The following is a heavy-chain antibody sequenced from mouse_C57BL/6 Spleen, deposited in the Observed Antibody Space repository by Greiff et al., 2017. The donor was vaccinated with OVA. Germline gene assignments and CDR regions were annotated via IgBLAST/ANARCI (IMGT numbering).Heavy chain of an antibody. CDR1: GLTFSSYA. V-gene: IGHV5-4*03. J-gene: IGHJ4*01. CDR2: ISSGGSYT. Sequence: VTPAESGGGLLKPGGFLKLFRAASGLTFSSYAMSRVRPTPEKRPEWVATISSGGSYTYHPDNVQGRFTIYRDNAKNNLYLQMSQLKSEDTAIYYCASERERGGYAMDYWGQGTSVTVSS. CDR3: ASERERGGYAMDY.